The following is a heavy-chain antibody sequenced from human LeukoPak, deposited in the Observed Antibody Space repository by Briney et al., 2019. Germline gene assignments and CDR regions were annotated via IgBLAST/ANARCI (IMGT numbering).Heavy chain of an antibody. CDR1: GFTFSAYS. V-gene: IGHV3-21*01. CDR3: ARGGYFEY. CDR2: ISSSSSNI. Sequence: GGSLRLSCATSGFTFSAYSVNWVRQAPGKGLEWVSSISSSSSNIYYADSVKGRFTISRDNAKNSLYLQMNSLGAEDTAVYYCARGGYFEYWGQGTLVTVSS. J-gene: IGHJ4*02.